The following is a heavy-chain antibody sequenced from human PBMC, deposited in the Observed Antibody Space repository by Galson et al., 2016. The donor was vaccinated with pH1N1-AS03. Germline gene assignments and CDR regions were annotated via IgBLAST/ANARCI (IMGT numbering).Heavy chain of an antibody. J-gene: IGHJ4*02. D-gene: IGHD1-26*01. CDR3: AKVSALLEFDY. CDR1: EFSLPNYG. CDR2: ISFGGGST. V-gene: IGHV3-23*01. Sequence: SLRLSCAASEFSLPNYGMYWVRQAPGKGLEWVSSISFGGGSTYYADSVKGRFTISRDNSNNTLYLQLNSLRAEDTAVYYCAKVSALLEFDYWGQGTLVIVSS.